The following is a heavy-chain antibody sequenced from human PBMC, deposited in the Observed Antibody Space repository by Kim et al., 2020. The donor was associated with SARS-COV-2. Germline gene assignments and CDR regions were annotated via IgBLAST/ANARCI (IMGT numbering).Heavy chain of an antibody. Sequence: GGSLRLSCAASGFTFSSYAMHWVRQAPGKGLEWVAVISYDGSNKYYADSVKGRFTISRDNSKNTLYLQMNRLRAEDTAVYYCARETLSLGFGYYGMDVWGQGTTVTVSS. V-gene: IGHV3-30*04. CDR3: ARETLSLGFGYYGMDV. D-gene: IGHD3-3*01. CDR2: ISYDGSNK. CDR1: GFTFSSYA. J-gene: IGHJ6*02.